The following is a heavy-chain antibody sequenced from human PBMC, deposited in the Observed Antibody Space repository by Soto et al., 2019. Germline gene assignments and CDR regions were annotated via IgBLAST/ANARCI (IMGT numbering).Heavy chain of an antibody. CDR1: GGSISSYY. Sequence: QVQLQESGPGLVKPSETLSLTCTVSGGSISSYYWSWIRHPPGKGLEWIGYIYYSGSTNYNPSLKIRVTISVDSSNNLFSLRLSSVTAADTAVYYCSRHRRPGSGNGYGVDSCGQGTLVTVSS. V-gene: IGHV4-59*08. D-gene: IGHD5-12*01. J-gene: IGHJ4*02. CDR3: SRHRRPGSGNGYGVDS. CDR2: IYYSGST.